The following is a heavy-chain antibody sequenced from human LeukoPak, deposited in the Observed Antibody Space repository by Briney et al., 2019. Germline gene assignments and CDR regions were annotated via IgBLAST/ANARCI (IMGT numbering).Heavy chain of an antibody. CDR1: GGSIGSSSYY. V-gene: IGHV4-39*01. CDR2: IYYSGST. CDR3: ARHVGYSNYIGYYYYYYMDV. D-gene: IGHD4-11*01. J-gene: IGHJ6*03. Sequence: SETLSLTCTVSGGSIGSSSYYWGWIRQPPGKGLEWIGSIYYSGSTYYNPSLKSRVTISGDTSKNQFSLKLSSVTAADTAVYYCARHVGYSNYIGYYYYYYMDVWGKGTTVTVSS.